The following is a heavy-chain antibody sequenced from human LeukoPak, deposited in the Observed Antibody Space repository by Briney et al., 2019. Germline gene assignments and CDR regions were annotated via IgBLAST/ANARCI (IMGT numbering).Heavy chain of an antibody. Sequence: GGSLRLSCAASGFTFSSYSMNWVRQAPGKGLEWVSSISSSSSYIYYADSVKGRFTISRDNAKNSLYLQMNSLRAEDTVVYYCARDPRDGYSSSSGAFDIWGQGTMVTVSS. D-gene: IGHD6-6*01. J-gene: IGHJ3*02. CDR1: GFTFSSYS. CDR2: ISSSSSYI. CDR3: ARDPRDGYSSSSGAFDI. V-gene: IGHV3-21*01.